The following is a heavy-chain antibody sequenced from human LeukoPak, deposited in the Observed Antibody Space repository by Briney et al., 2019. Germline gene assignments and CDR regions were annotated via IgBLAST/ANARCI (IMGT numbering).Heavy chain of an antibody. J-gene: IGHJ5*02. V-gene: IGHV4-34*01. CDR3: AREFYRSSGYYLNLRGWFDP. D-gene: IGHD3-22*01. Sequence: PSETLSLTCTVSGGSISSYYWSWIRQPPGKGLEWIGEINHSGSTNYNPSLKSRVTISVDTSKNQFSLKLSSVTAADTAVYYCAREFYRSSGYYLNLRGWFDPWGQGTLVTVSS. CDR2: INHSGST. CDR1: GGSISSYY.